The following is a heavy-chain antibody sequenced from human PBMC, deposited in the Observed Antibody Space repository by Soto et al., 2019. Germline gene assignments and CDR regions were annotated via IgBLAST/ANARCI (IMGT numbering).Heavy chain of an antibody. J-gene: IGHJ4*02. Sequence: EVQLLESGGGLVQPGGSLRLSCAASGFTFSSYAMSWVRQAPGKGLEWVSAISGSGGTTYTYYADSVKGRFTISRENSQNTLYLHMNSLRAEDTAVYYCAKGRDYGGNYRDYWGQGTLVTVSS. CDR2: ISGSGGTTYT. CDR1: GFTFSSYA. CDR3: AKGRDYGGNYRDY. D-gene: IGHD4-17*01. V-gene: IGHV3-23*01.